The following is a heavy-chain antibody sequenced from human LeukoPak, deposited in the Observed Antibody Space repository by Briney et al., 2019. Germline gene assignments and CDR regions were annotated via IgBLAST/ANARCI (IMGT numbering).Heavy chain of an antibody. CDR1: GFTFSSYA. V-gene: IGHV3-23*01. CDR2: ISGSGGST. J-gene: IGHJ4*02. Sequence: GGSLRLSCAASGFTFSSYAMSWVRQAPGKGLEWVSAISGSGGSTYYADSVKGRFTISRDNSKNTLYLQMNSLRAEDTAVYYCAKDQEASSSWYGYYWGQGTLVTVSS. D-gene: IGHD6-13*01. CDR3: AKDQEASSSWYGYY.